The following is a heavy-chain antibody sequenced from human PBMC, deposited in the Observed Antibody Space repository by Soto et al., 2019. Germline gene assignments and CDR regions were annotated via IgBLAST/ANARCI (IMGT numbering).Heavy chain of an antibody. CDR3: ARHDIVVVPAAIPGYFDY. J-gene: IGHJ4*02. V-gene: IGHV4-39*01. CDR2: IYYSGST. D-gene: IGHD2-2*02. Sequence: QLQLQESGPGLVKPSETLSLTCTVSGGSISSSSYYWGWIRQPPGKGLEWIGSIYYSGSTYYNPSLKSRVTISVDTSKNQFALELSSVTAADTAVYYCARHDIVVVPAAIPGYFDYWGQGTLVTVSS. CDR1: GGSISSSSYY.